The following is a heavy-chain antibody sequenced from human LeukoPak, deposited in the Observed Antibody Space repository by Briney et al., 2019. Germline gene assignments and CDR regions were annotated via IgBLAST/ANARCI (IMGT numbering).Heavy chain of an antibody. CDR1: GGSISSSSYY. CDR3: ARGSYSNGYYYYGMDV. D-gene: IGHD3-10*01. Sequence: SETLSLTCTVSGGSISSSSYYWGWIRQPPGKGLEWIGSIYYSGSTYYNPSLKSRVTISVDTSKNQFSLKLSSVTAADAAVYYCARGSYSNGYYYYGMDVWGQGTTVTVSS. J-gene: IGHJ6*02. V-gene: IGHV4-39*07. CDR2: IYYSGST.